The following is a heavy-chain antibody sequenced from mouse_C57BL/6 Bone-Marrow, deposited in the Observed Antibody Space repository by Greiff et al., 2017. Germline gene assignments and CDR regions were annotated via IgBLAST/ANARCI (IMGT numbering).Heavy chain of an antibody. D-gene: IGHD2-4*01. CDR3: GRGYDYYYAMDY. V-gene: IGHV1-39*01. Sequence: VQLQQSGPELVKPGASVKISCKASGYSFTDYNMNWVKQRHGKSLEWIGVIYPNYGTTNYNQKFKGKATLTVDQSSSTAYMQLNSLTSEDSAVYYCGRGYDYYYAMDYWGQGTSVTVSS. CDR2: IYPNYGTT. J-gene: IGHJ4*01. CDR1: GYSFTDYN.